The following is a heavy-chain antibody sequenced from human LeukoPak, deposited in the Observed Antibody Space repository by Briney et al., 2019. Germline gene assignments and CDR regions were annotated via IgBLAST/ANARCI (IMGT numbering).Heavy chain of an antibody. CDR2: IYYSGST. D-gene: IGHD1-26*01. J-gene: IGHJ4*02. V-gene: IGHV4-61*05. CDR1: GGSISSSSYY. CDR3: ARNLKVGIVGAL. Sequence: SETLSLTCTVSGGSISSSSYYWSWIRQPPGKGLEWIAYIYYSGSTNYNPSLKSRVTISVDTSKNQFSLKLSSVTAADTAVYYCARNLKVGIVGALWGQGTLVTVSS.